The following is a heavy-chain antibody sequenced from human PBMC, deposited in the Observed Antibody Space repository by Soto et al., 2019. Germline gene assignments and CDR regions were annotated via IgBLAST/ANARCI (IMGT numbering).Heavy chain of an antibody. CDR2: IHHSGST. V-gene: IGHV4-59*12. J-gene: IGHJ4*02. CDR3: ARVPDY. Sequence: SETLSLTCTVSGASMRRYYWSWIRQPPGKGLEWIGFIHHSGSTYYNPSLKSRVTISIDRSKNQFSLKLSSVTAADTAVYYCARVPDYWGQGILVTVSS. CDR1: GASMRRYY. D-gene: IGHD2-2*01.